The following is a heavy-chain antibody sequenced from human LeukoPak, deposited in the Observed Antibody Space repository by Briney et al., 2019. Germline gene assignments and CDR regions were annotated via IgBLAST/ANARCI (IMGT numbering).Heavy chain of an antibody. CDR3: ASMVERDQWKGGQGDAFDI. Sequence: SETLSLTCTVSGGSISSSSYYWGWIRQPPGKGLEWIGSIYYSGSTYYNPSLKSRVTMSVDTSKNQFSLKLSSVTAADTAVYYCASMVERDQWKGGQGDAFDIWGQGTMVTVSS. V-gene: IGHV4-39*07. D-gene: IGHD3-10*01. CDR1: GGSISSSSYY. J-gene: IGHJ3*02. CDR2: IYYSGST.